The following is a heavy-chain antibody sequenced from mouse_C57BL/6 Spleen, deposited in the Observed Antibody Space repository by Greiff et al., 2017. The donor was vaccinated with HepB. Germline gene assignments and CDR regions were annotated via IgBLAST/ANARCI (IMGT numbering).Heavy chain of an antibody. J-gene: IGHJ1*03. CDR3: ARARSRDECYYWYFDV. CDR1: GYTFTSYW. D-gene: IGHD3-3*01. CDR2: IDPSDSYT. Sequence: QVQLQQSGAELVRPGTSVKLSCKASGYTFTSYWMHWVKQSPGQGLEWIGVIDPSDSYTNYNQKFKGKATLTVDTSSSTAYMQLSSLTSEDSAVYYCARARSRDECYYWYFDVWGTGTTVTVSS. V-gene: IGHV1-59*01.